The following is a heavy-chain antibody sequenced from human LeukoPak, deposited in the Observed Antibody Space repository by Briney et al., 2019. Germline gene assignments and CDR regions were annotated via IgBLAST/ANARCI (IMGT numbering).Heavy chain of an antibody. CDR2: IKPDESET. V-gene: IGHV3-7*01. CDR1: GFPFKGYW. Sequence: GGSLRLSCVASGFPFKGYWMIWVRQSPGKGLDWVANIKPDESETNYLDSVKGRFTISRDNARDSLFLKMNNLRVDDTAVYYCARDRGELLPCDEWGQGILVTVPT. D-gene: IGHD3-10*01. CDR3: ARDRGELLPCDE. J-gene: IGHJ4*02.